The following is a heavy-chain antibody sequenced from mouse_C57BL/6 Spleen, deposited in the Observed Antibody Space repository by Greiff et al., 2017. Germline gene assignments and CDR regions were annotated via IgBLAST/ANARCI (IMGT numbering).Heavy chain of an antibody. J-gene: IGHJ3*01. D-gene: IGHD2-4*01. CDR3: ARVSWYDYDEGY. CDR2: INPNNGGT. V-gene: IGHV1-22*01. CDR1: GYTFTDYN. Sequence: VQLQQSGPELVKPGASVKMSCKASGYTFTDYNMHWVKQSHGKSLEWIGYINPNNGGTSYNQKFKGKDTLTVNKSSSTAYMELRSLTSEDSAVYYCARVSWYDYDEGYWGQGTLVTVSA.